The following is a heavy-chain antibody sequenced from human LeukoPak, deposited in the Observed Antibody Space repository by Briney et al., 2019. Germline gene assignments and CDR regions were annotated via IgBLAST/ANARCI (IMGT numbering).Heavy chain of an antibody. V-gene: IGHV3-23*01. D-gene: IGHD3-10*01. Sequence: PGGSLRLSCAASGFTFSSYAMSWVRQAPGKGLEWVSAISGSGGSTYYADSVKGRFTISRDNSKNTLYLQMNSLRAEDTAVYYCAKVEGDGTMVRGVLKGNKYYFDYWGQGTLVTVSS. CDR3: AKVEGDGTMVRGVLKGNKYYFDY. J-gene: IGHJ4*02. CDR1: GFTFSSYA. CDR2: ISGSGGST.